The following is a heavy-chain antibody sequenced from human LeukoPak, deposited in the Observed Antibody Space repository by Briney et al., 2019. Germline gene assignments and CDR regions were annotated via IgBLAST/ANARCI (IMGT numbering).Heavy chain of an antibody. J-gene: IGHJ5*02. V-gene: IGHV4-30-4*08. Sequence: SQTLSLTCTVSGGSTSSGDYCWSWIRQPPGKGLEWLGYIYYSGSTYYNPSLKSRVTISVDTSKNQFSLKLSSVTAADTAVYYCAGNIVVVPAAMGIWFDPWGQGTLVTVSS. CDR1: GGSTSSGDYC. CDR3: AGNIVVVPAAMGIWFDP. D-gene: IGHD2-2*01. CDR2: IYYSGST.